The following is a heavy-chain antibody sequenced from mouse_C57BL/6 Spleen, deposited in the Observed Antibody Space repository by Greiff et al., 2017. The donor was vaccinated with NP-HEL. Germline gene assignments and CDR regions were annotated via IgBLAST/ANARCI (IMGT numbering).Heavy chain of an antibody. CDR3: ARSYGNYFDY. CDR2: IHPNSGST. Sequence: QVQLQQSGAELVKPGASVKLSCKASGYTFTSYWMHWVKQRPGQGLEWIGMIHPNSGSTNYNEKFKSKATLTVDKSSSTAYMQLSSLTSEDSAVYYCARSYGNYFDYWGQGTTLTVSS. J-gene: IGHJ2*01. D-gene: IGHD2-1*01. CDR1: GYTFTSYW. V-gene: IGHV1-64*01.